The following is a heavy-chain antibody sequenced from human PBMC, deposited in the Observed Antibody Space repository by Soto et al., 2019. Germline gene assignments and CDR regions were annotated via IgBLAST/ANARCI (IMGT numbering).Heavy chain of an antibody. CDR3: ARVVGWYGIDS. CDR1: GGSISSYY. D-gene: IGHD6-19*01. Sequence: QVQLQESGPRLVKPSETLSLSCTVSGGSISSYYWTWIRQTPGKGLEWIGYVFYPESTNYNPSLKRRVTISLDTSKNQFSLKRTSVTAAETAVYYCARVVGWYGIDSWGQGTLVTVSS. J-gene: IGHJ4*02. CDR2: VFYPEST. V-gene: IGHV4-59*08.